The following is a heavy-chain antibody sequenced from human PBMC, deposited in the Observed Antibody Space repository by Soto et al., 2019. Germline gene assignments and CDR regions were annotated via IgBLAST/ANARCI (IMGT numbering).Heavy chain of an antibody. CDR2: IKQDGSEK. CDR3: ARVGSGYASNYRLFLDV. J-gene: IGHJ6*04. D-gene: IGHD5-12*01. CDR1: GFTFSSYW. Sequence: EVQLVESGGGLVQPGGSLRLSCAASGFTFSSYWMSWVRQAPGKGLEWVAHIKQDGSEKYYVDSVKGRFTISRENAKNSQSLQMHCLRVEDKAVYYCARVGSGYASNYRLFLDVWGKGPTVTVSS. V-gene: IGHV3-7*01.